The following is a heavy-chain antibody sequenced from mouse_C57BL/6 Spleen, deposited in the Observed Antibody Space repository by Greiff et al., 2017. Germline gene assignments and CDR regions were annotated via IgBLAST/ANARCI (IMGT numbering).Heavy chain of an antibody. J-gene: IGHJ4*01. D-gene: IGHD1-1*01. V-gene: IGHV1-22*01. CDR1: GYTFTDYN. CDR2: INPNNGGT. Sequence: EVQLQQSGPELVKPGASVKMSCKASGYTFTDYNMHWVKQSHGKSLEWIGYINPNNGGTSYNQKFKGKATLTVNKSSSTAYMEIRSLTSEDSAVYYCAITTVVDAMDYWGQGTSVTVSS. CDR3: AITTVVDAMDY.